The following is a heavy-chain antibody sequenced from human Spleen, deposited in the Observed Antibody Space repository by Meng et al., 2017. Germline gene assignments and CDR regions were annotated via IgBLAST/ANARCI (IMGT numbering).Heavy chain of an antibody. CDR2: ISWNSGSI. D-gene: IGHD3/OR15-3a*01. V-gene: IGHV3-9*01. CDR3: ARDTTVTDWGFFDY. Sequence: SLKISCAASDFTFNNYDMTWVRQAPGKGLEWVSGISWNSGSIGYADSVKGRFTISRDNAKNSLYLQMNSLRAEDTAVYYCARDTTVTDWGFFDYWGQGTLVTVSS. CDR1: DFTFNNYD. J-gene: IGHJ4*02.